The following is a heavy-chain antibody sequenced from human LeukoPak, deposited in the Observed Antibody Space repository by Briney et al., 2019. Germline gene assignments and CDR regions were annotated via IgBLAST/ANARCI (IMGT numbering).Heavy chain of an antibody. V-gene: IGHV3-21*01. CDR3: ARDQDYGGDFDY. D-gene: IGHD4-17*01. CDR2: ISSSGTYI. CDR1: GFTFSSYS. J-gene: IGHJ4*02. Sequence: GGSLRLSCAASGFTFSSYSMNWVRQAPGQGLEWVSSISSSGTYIYYAASVKGRFTISRDNANNSLYLQMNSLRAEDTAVYYCARDQDYGGDFDYWGQGTLVTVSS.